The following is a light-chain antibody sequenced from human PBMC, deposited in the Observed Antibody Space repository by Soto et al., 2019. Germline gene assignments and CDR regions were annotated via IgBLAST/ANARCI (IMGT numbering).Light chain of an antibody. CDR3: QQRSNWIT. CDR1: QSDSNNY. V-gene: IGKV3-11*01. Sequence: EIVLTQSPGTLSLSPWERATLSCRASQSDSNNYLAWYQQKPGQAPRLLIYDTSYRATGIPARFSGSGSGTDFTLTISSLEPEDFAVYYCQQRSNWITFGQGTRLEIK. CDR2: DTS. J-gene: IGKJ5*01.